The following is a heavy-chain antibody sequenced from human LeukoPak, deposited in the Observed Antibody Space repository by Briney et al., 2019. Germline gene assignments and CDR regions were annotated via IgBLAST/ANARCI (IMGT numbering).Heavy chain of an antibody. CDR3: ARDYGGWELRFDY. Sequence: GGSLRLSCAASGFTFSSYGMHWVRQAPGKGLEWVAVISYDGSNKYYADSVKGRFTISRDNSKNTLYLQMNSLRAEDTAVYYCARDYGGWELRFDYWGQGTLVTVSS. J-gene: IGHJ4*02. D-gene: IGHD1-26*01. V-gene: IGHV3-30*03. CDR2: ISYDGSNK. CDR1: GFTFSSYG.